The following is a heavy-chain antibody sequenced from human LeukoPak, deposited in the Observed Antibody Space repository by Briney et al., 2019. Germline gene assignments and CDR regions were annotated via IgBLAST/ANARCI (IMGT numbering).Heavy chain of an antibody. CDR2: INHSGST. J-gene: IGHJ6*02. CDR1: GGSISSGGYS. D-gene: IGHD1-26*01. Sequence: PSETLSLTCAVSGGSISSGGYSWSWIRQPPGKGLEWIGEINHSGSTNYNPSLKSRVTISVDTSKNQFSLKLSSVTAADTAVYYCARGPVPYSGSYYFPPAIYGMDVWGQGTTVTVSS. CDR3: ARGPVPYSGSYYFPPAIYGMDV. V-gene: IGHV4-30-2*01.